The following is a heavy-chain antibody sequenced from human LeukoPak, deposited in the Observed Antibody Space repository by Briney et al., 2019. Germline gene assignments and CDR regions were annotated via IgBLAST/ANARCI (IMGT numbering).Heavy chain of an antibody. Sequence: PGGSLRLSCAASGFTFSSYGMHWVRQAPGKGLEWVAFIRYDGSNKYYADSVKGRFTISRDNSKNTLYLQTNSLRAEDTAVYYCAATRGAMVRSRLDYWGQGTLVTVSS. CDR2: IRYDGSNK. CDR1: GFTFSSYG. J-gene: IGHJ4*02. D-gene: IGHD5-18*01. V-gene: IGHV3-30*02. CDR3: AATRGAMVRSRLDY.